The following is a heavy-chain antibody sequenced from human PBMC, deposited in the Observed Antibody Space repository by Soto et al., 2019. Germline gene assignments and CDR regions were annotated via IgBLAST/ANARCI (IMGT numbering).Heavy chain of an antibody. CDR3: ARDSGIVAAGRFSFDP. D-gene: IGHD6-13*01. Sequence: ASVKVSCKASGYTFSDYYIHWVRQAPGQGLEWMGWINPNSGGTKYAPKFQGGVTMTRDTSITTAYMELSRLRSGDTAVYFCARDSGIVAAGRFSFDPRGQGTLVTVSS. CDR1: GYTFSDYY. V-gene: IGHV1-2*02. J-gene: IGHJ5*02. CDR2: INPNSGGT.